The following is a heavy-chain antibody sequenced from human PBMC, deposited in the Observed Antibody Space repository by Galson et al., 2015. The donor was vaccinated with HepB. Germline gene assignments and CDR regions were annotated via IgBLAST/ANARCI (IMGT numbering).Heavy chain of an antibody. V-gene: IGHV3-30*03. CDR2: ISYDGSNK. CDR3: ARDRAGSGYPVFDY. Sequence: SLRLSCAASGFTFSSYGMHWVRQAPGKGLEWVAVISYDGSNKYYADSVKGRFTISRDNSKNTLYLQMNSLRAEDTAVYYCARDRAGSGYPVFDYWGQGNLVTVSS. CDR1: GFTFSSYG. D-gene: IGHD3-22*01. J-gene: IGHJ4*02.